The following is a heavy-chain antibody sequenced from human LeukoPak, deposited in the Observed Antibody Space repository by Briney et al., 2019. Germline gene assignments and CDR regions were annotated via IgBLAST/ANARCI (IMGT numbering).Heavy chain of an antibody. Sequence: SETLSLTCAVYGGPFSGYYWSWIRQPPGKGLEWTGEINHSGSTNYNPSLKSRVTISVDTSKNQFSLKLSSVTAADTAVYYCARGPRMTRTYYYYYGMDVWGQGTTVTVSS. CDR1: GGPFSGYY. CDR2: INHSGST. J-gene: IGHJ6*02. CDR3: ARGPRMTRTYYYYYGMDV. D-gene: IGHD2-15*01. V-gene: IGHV4-34*01.